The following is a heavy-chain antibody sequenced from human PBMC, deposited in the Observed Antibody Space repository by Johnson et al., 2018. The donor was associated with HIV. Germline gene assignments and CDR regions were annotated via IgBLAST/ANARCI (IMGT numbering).Heavy chain of an antibody. CDR3: ASQRWKQGDAFDI. Sequence: VQLVESGGGVVQPGRSLRLSCAASGFTFDDYGMSWVGQAPGKGLEWVSGLNWNGGSPGYADTVKGRFTISRDNAKNSLYLQMNSLRAEDTALYYCASQRWKQGDAFDIWGQGTMVTVSS. V-gene: IGHV3-20*04. J-gene: IGHJ3*02. CDR2: LNWNGGSP. D-gene: IGHD4-23*01. CDR1: GFTFDDYG.